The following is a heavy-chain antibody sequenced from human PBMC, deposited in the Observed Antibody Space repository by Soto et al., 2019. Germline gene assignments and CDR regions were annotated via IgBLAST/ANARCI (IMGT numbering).Heavy chain of an antibody. CDR1: GFTFSDYY. CDR3: AGHDPMYSSSWPETDV. Sequence: GGSLRLSCAASGFTFSDYYMSWIRQAPGKGLEWVSYISSSSSYTNYADSVKGRFTISRDNAKNSLYLQMNSLRAEDTAVYYCAGHDPMYSSSWPETDVWGQGTTDTVSS. V-gene: IGHV3-11*06. J-gene: IGHJ6*02. D-gene: IGHD6-13*01. CDR2: ISSSSSYT.